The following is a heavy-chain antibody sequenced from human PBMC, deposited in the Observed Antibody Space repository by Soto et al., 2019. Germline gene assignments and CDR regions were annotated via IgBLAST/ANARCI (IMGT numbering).Heavy chain of an antibody. CDR3: TRDASRDSSARGWFDP. CDR1: GFTFLSFT. V-gene: IGHV3-21*01. D-gene: IGHD6-13*01. Sequence: GSLRLSCAASGFTFLSFTINFFRHSACKGLEWVSTISSNSAYIYYTDALRGRFTISRDNAKNSLHLQMNSLRAEDTAVYYCTRDASRDSSARGWFDPWGPGTLVTVSS. CDR2: ISSNSAYI. J-gene: IGHJ5*02.